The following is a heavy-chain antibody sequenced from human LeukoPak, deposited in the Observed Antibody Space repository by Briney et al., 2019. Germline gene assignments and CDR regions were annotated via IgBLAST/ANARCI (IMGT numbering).Heavy chain of an antibody. CDR2: ISGSGGNT. CDR1: GFTYSNYA. Sequence: GGSLRLSCAASGFTYSNYAMNWVRQAPGKGLEWVSSISGSGGNTHYADSVKGRFTISRDNSKNTLDLQMNSLRVEDTAVYYCARAHNWKYGTFDYWGQGTLSPSPQ. J-gene: IGHJ4*02. CDR3: ARAHNWKYGTFDY. D-gene: IGHD1-7*01. V-gene: IGHV3-23*01.